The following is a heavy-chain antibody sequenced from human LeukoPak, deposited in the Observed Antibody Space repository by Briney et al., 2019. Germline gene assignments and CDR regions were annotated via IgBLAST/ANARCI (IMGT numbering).Heavy chain of an antibody. D-gene: IGHD6-19*01. V-gene: IGHV3-15*01. Sequence: PGGSLRLSCAASGFTFSNAWMSWVRQAPGKGLEWVGRIKSKTDGGTTDYAAPVKGRFTISRDDSKNTLYLQMNSLKTEDTAVYYCTTGDSSGWQRRDYWGQGTLVTVSS. J-gene: IGHJ4*02. CDR1: GFTFSNAW. CDR2: IKSKTDGGTT. CDR3: TTGDSSGWQRRDY.